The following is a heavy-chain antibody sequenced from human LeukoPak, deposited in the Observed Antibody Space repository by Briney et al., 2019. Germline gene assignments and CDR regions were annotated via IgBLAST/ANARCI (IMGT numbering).Heavy chain of an antibody. J-gene: IGHJ4*02. CDR2: ISYDGSNK. D-gene: IGHD6-13*01. CDR1: GFTFSSYA. V-gene: IGHV3-30-3*01. Sequence: GGSLRLSCAASGFTFSSYAMHWVRQAPGKGLEWVAVISYDGSNKYYADSVKGRFTISRDNSKNTLYLQMNSLRAEDTAVYYCASVYTPIAAAGKARDYWGQGTLVTVSS. CDR3: ASVYTPIAAAGKARDY.